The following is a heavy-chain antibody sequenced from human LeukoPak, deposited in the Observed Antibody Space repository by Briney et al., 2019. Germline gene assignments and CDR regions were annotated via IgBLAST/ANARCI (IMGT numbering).Heavy chain of an antibody. CDR2: ISYDGSAK. CDR3: AKDLDCTTTSCYHPLFDY. J-gene: IGHJ4*02. Sequence: GGSLRLSCAASGFTFTTYGMHWVRQAPGKGLEWVAVISYDGSAKYYADSVKGRFTISRDNSKFTLYLQVNSLRAEDTAVYFCAKDLDCTTTSCYHPLFDYWGQGTLVTVSS. CDR1: GFTFTTYG. V-gene: IGHV3-30*18. D-gene: IGHD2-2*01.